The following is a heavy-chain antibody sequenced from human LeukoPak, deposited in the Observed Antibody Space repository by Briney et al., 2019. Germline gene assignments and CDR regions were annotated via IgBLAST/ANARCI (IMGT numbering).Heavy chain of an antibody. CDR2: IYYSGST. V-gene: IGHV4-39*07. CDR1: GGSISSSSHY. J-gene: IGHJ5*02. CDR3: ARGVGGSYYSYNWFDP. Sequence: SETLSLTCTVSGGSISSSSHYWGWIRQPPGKGLEWIGSIYYSGSTYYNPSLKSRVTISVDTSKNQFSLKLSSVTAADTAVYYCARGVGGSYYSYNWFDPWGQGTLVTVSS. D-gene: IGHD1-26*01.